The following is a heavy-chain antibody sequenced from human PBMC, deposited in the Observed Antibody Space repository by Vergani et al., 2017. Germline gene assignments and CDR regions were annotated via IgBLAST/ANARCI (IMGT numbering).Heavy chain of an antibody. J-gene: IGHJ2*01. V-gene: IGHV3-9*01. D-gene: IGHD2-15*01. Sequence: EVQLVESGGGLVQPGRSLRLSCAASGFTFDDYAMHWVRQAPGKGLEWVSGISWNSGSIGYADSVKGRFTISRDNAKNSLYLQMNSLRAEDTALYYCAKAIFPFGYDAFDIWGRGTLVTVSS. CDR3: AKAIFPFGYDAFDI. CDR1: GFTFDDYA. CDR2: ISWNSGSI.